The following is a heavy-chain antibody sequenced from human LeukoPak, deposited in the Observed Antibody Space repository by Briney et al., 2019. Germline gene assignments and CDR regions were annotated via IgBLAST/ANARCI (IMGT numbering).Heavy chain of an antibody. CDR1: GFTFSSYA. Sequence: GGSLRLSCAAPGFTFSSYAMSWVRQAPGKGLEWVSAISGSGGSTYYADSVKGRFTISRDNSKNTLYLQMNSLRAEDTAVYYCAASPESIAVAGWGQGTLVTVSS. J-gene: IGHJ4*02. D-gene: IGHD6-19*01. V-gene: IGHV3-23*01. CDR3: AASPESIAVAG. CDR2: ISGSGGST.